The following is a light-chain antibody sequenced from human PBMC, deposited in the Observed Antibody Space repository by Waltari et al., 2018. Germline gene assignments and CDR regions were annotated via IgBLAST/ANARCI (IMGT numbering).Light chain of an antibody. CDR1: RSVSRW. CDR2: GAS. V-gene: IGKV3-20*01. CDR3: QKYGTLRAT. Sequence: EIVLTQSPATLSLSTGARATLSCRDSRSVSRWLAWYQQKPGQAPRILIYGASSRATGIPGRFSGRGSGTDFSLTISRLEPEDFAVYYGQKYGTLRATFGQGTRVEVK. J-gene: IGKJ1*01.